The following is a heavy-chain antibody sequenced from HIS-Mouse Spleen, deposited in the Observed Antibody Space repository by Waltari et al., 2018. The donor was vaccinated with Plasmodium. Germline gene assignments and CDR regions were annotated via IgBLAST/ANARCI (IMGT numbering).Heavy chain of an antibody. CDR1: GSTIRSYG. J-gene: IGHJ2*01. V-gene: IGHV3-7*01. CDR2: IKQDGSEK. CDR3: ASSWYWYFDL. Sequence: EVQLVESGGGLVQPGGSLRLPCAASGSTIRSYGMSWVRQAPGKGLEWVANIKQDGSEKYYVDSVKGRFTISRDNAKNSLYLQMNSLRAEDTAVYYCASSWYWYFDLWGRGTLVTVSS. D-gene: IGHD6-13*01.